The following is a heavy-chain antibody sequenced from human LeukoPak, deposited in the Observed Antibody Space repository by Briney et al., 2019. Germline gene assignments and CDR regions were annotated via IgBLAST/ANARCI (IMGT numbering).Heavy chain of an antibody. Sequence: GGSLRLSCAASGFTFSNYWMSWVRQASGKGLEWVANIKEDGSEKYYVDSVKGRFTISRDNAKNSLYLQMNSLRAEDTAIYYCACGRQLGYWGQGTLVTVSS. V-gene: IGHV3-7*01. CDR2: IKEDGSEK. D-gene: IGHD6-6*01. CDR3: ACGRQLGY. CDR1: GFTFSNYW. J-gene: IGHJ4*02.